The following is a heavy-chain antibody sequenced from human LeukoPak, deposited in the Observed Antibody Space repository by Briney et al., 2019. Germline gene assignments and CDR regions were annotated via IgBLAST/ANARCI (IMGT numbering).Heavy chain of an antibody. V-gene: IGHV3-23*01. D-gene: IGHD3-22*01. Sequence: GGSLRLSCAASGFTFSGYAMSSVCQAPGKGLEWVSAISGSGGSTYYADSVKGRFTISRDNSKNTLYLQMTSLRAEYTAVYYCAKDILSGPYYYDSSGSALIAFDIWGQGTMVTVSS. CDR3: AKDILSGPYYYDSSGSALIAFDI. CDR1: GFTFSGYA. CDR2: ISGSGGST. J-gene: IGHJ3*02.